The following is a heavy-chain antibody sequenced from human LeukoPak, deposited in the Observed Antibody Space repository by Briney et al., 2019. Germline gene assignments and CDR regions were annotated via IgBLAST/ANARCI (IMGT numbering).Heavy chain of an antibody. V-gene: IGHV3-21*01. CDR3: ARPEIAAASPD. D-gene: IGHD6-13*01. J-gene: IGHJ4*02. CDR1: GFTFSSYS. Sequence: PGGSLRLSCAASGFTFSSYSMNWVRQAPGKGLEWVSSISSSSSYIYYADSVKGRFTISRDNAKNSLYLQMNCLRAEDTAVYYCARPEIAAASPDWGQGTLVTVSS. CDR2: ISSSSSYI.